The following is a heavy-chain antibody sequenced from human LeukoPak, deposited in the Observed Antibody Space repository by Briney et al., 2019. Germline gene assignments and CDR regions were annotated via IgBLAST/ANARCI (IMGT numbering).Heavy chain of an antibody. CDR2: INHSGST. CDR3: ERGPKQLVY. J-gene: IGHJ4*02. CDR1: GGSFSGYY. Sequence: SETLSLTCAVYGGSFSGYYWSWIRQPPGKGLEWIEEINHSGSTNYNPSLKSRGTISADTSKNQFSLKLSSVTAADTAVYYCERGPKQLVYWGQGTLVTVSS. V-gene: IGHV4-34*01. D-gene: IGHD6-13*01.